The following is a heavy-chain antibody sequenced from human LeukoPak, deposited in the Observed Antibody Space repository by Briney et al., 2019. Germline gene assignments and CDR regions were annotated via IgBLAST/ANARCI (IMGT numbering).Heavy chain of an antibody. Sequence: PGGSLRLSCAASGFTFSSYSMNWVRQAPGKGLEWVSSISSSSSYIYCADSVKGRFTISRDNAKNSLYLQMNSLRAEDTAVYYCARWIAVAGSRAWFDPWGQGTLVTVSS. V-gene: IGHV3-21*01. J-gene: IGHJ5*02. CDR3: ARWIAVAGSRAWFDP. CDR2: ISSSSSYI. D-gene: IGHD6-19*01. CDR1: GFTFSSYS.